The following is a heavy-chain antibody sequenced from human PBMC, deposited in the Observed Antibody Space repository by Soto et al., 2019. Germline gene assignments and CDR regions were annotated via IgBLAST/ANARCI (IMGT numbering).Heavy chain of an antibody. CDR2: MNPNSGNT. V-gene: IGHV1-8*01. CDR1: GYTFTSYD. D-gene: IGHD3-10*01. CDR3: ARAPREYYYGSGSYYHNWFDP. J-gene: IGHJ5*02. Sequence: QVPLVQSGAEVKKPGASVKVSCKASGYTFTSYDINWVRQATGQGLEWMGWMNPNSGNTGYAQKFQGRVTMTRNTSISTAYMALSSLRSEDTAVYYCARAPREYYYGSGSYYHNWFDPWGQGTLVTVSS.